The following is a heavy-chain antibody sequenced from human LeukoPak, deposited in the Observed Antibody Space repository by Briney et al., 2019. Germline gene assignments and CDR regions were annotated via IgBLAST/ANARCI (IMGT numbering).Heavy chain of an antibody. CDR1: GYSISSGYY. J-gene: IGHJ4*02. CDR3: TRVYSGSYAY. Sequence: PSETLSLTCTVSGYSISSGYYWGWIRQPPGKGLEWIGSTYHSGRTFYNPSLKSRVTISVDTSKNQFSLKLSSVTAADTAVYYCTRVYSGSYAYWGQGTLVTVSS. V-gene: IGHV4-38-2*02. D-gene: IGHD1-26*01. CDR2: TYHSGRT.